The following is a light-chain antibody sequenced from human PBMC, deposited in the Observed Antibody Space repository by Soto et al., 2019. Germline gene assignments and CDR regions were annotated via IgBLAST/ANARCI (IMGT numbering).Light chain of an antibody. CDR1: QSISTW. V-gene: IGKV1-5*01. Sequence: DIQMTQSPSTLSASVGDRVTITCRASQSISTWLAWYQQKPGKAPKLLIYDASSLETGVPSRFSGSGSGTEFTITISSLQPADFATYYCQQYHSYSVTFGQGTRLEIK. J-gene: IGKJ5*01. CDR2: DAS. CDR3: QQYHSYSVT.